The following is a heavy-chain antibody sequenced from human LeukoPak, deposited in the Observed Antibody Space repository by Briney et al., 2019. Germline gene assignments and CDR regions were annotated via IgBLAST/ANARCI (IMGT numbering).Heavy chain of an antibody. CDR3: ARAPHYSNYGPYYYGMDV. D-gene: IGHD4-11*01. J-gene: IGHJ6*02. V-gene: IGHV3-53*01. Sequence: GGSLRLSCAASGFTVSSNYMSWVRQAPGKGLEWVSVIYSGGSTYYADSVKGRFTTSRDNSKNTVYLQMNSLRAEDTAVYYCARAPHYSNYGPYYYGMDVWGQGTTVTVSS. CDR2: IYSGGST. CDR1: GFTVSSNY.